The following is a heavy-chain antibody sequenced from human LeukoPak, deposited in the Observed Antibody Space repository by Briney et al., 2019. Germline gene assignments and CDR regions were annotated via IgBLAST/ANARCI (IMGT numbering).Heavy chain of an antibody. J-gene: IGHJ5*02. CDR3: ARAYCTNGVCAEWFDP. V-gene: IGHV1-3*01. Sequence: ASVKVSCKASGYTFTSYAMHWVRQAPGQRLEWMGWINVGNGNTKYSQKFQGRVTITRDTSASTAYMELSSLRSEDTAVYYCARAYCTNGVCAEWFDPWGQGTLVTVSS. D-gene: IGHD2-8*01. CDR2: INVGNGNT. CDR1: GYTFTSYA.